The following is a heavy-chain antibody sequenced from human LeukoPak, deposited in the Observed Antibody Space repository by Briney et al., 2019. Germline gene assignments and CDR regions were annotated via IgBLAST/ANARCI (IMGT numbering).Heavy chain of an antibody. D-gene: IGHD6-13*01. CDR1: GYTFTGYY. V-gene: IGHV1-2*02. Sequence: GASVKVSCKASGYTFTGYYMHWVRQAPGQGLEWMGWINPNSGGTNYVQKFQGRVTMTRDTSISTAYMELSRLRSDDTAVYYCARVDQQKYYFDYWGQGTLVTVSS. CDR3: ARVDQQKYYFDY. CDR2: INPNSGGT. J-gene: IGHJ4*02.